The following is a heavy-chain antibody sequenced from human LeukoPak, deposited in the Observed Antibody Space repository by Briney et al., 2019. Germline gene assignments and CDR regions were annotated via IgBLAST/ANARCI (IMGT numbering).Heavy chain of an antibody. D-gene: IGHD5-18*01. CDR1: GFLVSSNY. CDR3: ARGAVDSAVVSDY. V-gene: IGHV3-66*01. Sequence: GGSVRLSCAASGFLVSSNYMSWVAQAPAKALEGVSVINSDGGPNYADSVKGKFTISRANSKNTLYLQMISLRAEDTAMYYCARGAVDSAVVSDYWGQGTLVTVSS. J-gene: IGHJ4*02. CDR2: INSDGGP.